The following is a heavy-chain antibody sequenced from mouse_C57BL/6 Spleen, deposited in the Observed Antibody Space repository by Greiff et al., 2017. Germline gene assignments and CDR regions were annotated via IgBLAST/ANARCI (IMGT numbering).Heavy chain of an antibody. Sequence: DVQLQESGPELVKPGASVKIPCKASGYTFTDYNMDWVKQSHGKSLEWIGDINPNNGGTIYNQKFKGKATLTVDKSSSTAYMELRSLTSEDTAVYYCARPYYGFAYWGQGTLVTVSA. V-gene: IGHV1-18*01. D-gene: IGHD2-10*01. J-gene: IGHJ3*01. CDR2: INPNNGGT. CDR1: GYTFTDYN. CDR3: ARPYYGFAY.